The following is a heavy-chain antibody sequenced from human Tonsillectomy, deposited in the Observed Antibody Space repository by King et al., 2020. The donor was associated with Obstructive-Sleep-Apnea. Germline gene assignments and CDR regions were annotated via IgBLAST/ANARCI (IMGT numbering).Heavy chain of an antibody. Sequence: VQLVESGGGVVQPGGSLRLSCAAAGFTFSSYGMHWVRQAPGKGLEGVTFIRFDGSKTYYAYSVQGRFTISRDNSKSTLYLQMNNLRPEDTAFYYCAKDLGMGSQLDLRGPGTLVTVSS. D-gene: IGHD7-27*01. CDR2: IRFDGSKT. J-gene: IGHJ4*02. CDR3: AKDLGMGSQLDL. V-gene: IGHV3-30*02. CDR1: GFTFSSYG.